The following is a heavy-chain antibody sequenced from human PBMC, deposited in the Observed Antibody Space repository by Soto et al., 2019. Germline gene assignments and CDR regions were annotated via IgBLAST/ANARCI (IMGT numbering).Heavy chain of an antibody. V-gene: IGHV5-51*01. CDR3: ATLAARYSNSLDY. CDR2: IYPGDSDT. J-gene: IGHJ4*02. Sequence: QMPGKGLEWMGIIYPGDSDTRYSPSFQGQVTISADKSISTAYLQWSSLKASDTAMYYCATLAARYSNSLDYWGQGTLVTVSS. D-gene: IGHD6-6*01.